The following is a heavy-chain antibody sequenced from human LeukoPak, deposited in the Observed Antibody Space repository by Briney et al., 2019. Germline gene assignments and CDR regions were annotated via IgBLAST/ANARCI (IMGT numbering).Heavy chain of an antibody. J-gene: IGHJ3*02. CDR3: ARDADLGTTITGAFDI. D-gene: IGHD5-24*01. CDR2: IKQDGSEK. CDR1: RFTVSSNY. Sequence: PGGSLRLSCAASRFTVSSNYMSWVRRVPGKGLEWVANIKQDGSEKHYVDSVKGRFTVSRDNAKNSLYLEMNSLRAEDTAVYYCARDADLGTTITGAFDIWGQGTMVTVSS. V-gene: IGHV3-7*01.